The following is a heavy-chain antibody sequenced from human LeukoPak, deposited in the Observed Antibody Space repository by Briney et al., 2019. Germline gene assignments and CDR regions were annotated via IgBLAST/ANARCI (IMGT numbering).Heavy chain of an antibody. J-gene: IGHJ6*03. Sequence: GGSLRLSCAASGFTFSSYAMHWVRQAPGKGLEWVAVISYDGSNKYYADSVKGRFTISRDNSKNTLYLQMNSLRAEDTAVYYCARDHDCGDDTIYYYMDVWRKGTTVTVS. D-gene: IGHD4-17*01. CDR2: ISYDGSNK. V-gene: IGHV3-30*01. CDR1: GFTFSSYA. CDR3: ARDHDCGDDTIYYYMDV.